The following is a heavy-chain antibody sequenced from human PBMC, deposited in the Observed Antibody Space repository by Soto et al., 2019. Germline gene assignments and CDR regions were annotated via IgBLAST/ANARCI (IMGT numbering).Heavy chain of an antibody. CDR1: GGSISSGGYY. CDR3: ARGGRVRFLEWFYGMDV. J-gene: IGHJ6*02. D-gene: IGHD3-3*01. V-gene: IGHV4-31*03. CDR2: IYYSGST. Sequence: TLSLTCTVSGGSISSGGYYCSWIRQHPGKGLEWIGYIYYSGSTYYNPSLKSRVTISVDTSKNQFSLKLSSVTSADTALYYCARGGRVRFLEWFYGMDVWGQGTTVTVS.